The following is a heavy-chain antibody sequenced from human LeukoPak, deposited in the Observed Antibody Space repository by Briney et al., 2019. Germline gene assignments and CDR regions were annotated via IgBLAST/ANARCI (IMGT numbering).Heavy chain of an antibody. CDR2: IYTSGGT. Sequence: SETLSLTCTVSGGSISSYHWSWIRQPAGKGLEWIGRIYTSGGTNYNPSLKSRVTMSVDTSKNQFSLKLSSVTAADTAVYYCARSNDFWSGYQFDYWGQGTLVTVSS. J-gene: IGHJ4*02. CDR1: GGSISSYH. V-gene: IGHV4-4*07. D-gene: IGHD3-3*01. CDR3: ARSNDFWSGYQFDY.